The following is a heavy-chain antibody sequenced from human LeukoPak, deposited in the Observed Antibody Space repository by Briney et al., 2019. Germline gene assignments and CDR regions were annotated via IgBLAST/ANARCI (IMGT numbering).Heavy chain of an antibody. J-gene: IGHJ4*02. CDR3: ATLLPSIVIPDS. CDR2: FDREEGET. CDR1: GDTLSELS. Sequence: EASVKVSCKVSGDTLSELSMNWVRQAPGKGLEWMGGFDREEGETIYAEKFQNRIIMTEDASTNTAYIELTRLRFEDTAVYYCATLLPSIVIPDSWGQGTLVIVSS. D-gene: IGHD2/OR15-2a*01. V-gene: IGHV1-24*01.